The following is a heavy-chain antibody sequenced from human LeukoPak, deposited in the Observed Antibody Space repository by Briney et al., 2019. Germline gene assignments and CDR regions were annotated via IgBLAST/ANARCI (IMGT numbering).Heavy chain of an antibody. V-gene: IGHV4-4*07. CDR2: IYTSGST. D-gene: IGHD4-11*01. J-gene: IGHJ6*03. CDR1: GGSISSYY. Sequence: SETLSLTCTVSGGSISSYYWSWIRQPAGKGLEWIGRIYTSGSTNYNPSLKSRVTMSVDTSKNQFSLKLSSVTAADTAVYYCARDSYSNYSYYYYYMDVWGKGTTATVSS. CDR3: ARDSYSNYSYYYYYMDV.